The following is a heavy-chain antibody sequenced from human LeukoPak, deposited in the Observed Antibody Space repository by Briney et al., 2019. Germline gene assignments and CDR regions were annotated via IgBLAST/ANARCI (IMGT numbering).Heavy chain of an antibody. CDR2: FDPEDGET. CDR1: GYTLTELS. Sequence: ASVKVSCKVSGYTLTELSMHWVRQAPGKGLEWMGGFDPEDGETIYAQKFQGRVTMTEDTSTDTAYMELSSLRSEDTAVYYCATASFCGGSCYYFDYWGQGTLVTVSS. J-gene: IGHJ4*02. D-gene: IGHD2-15*01. V-gene: IGHV1-24*01. CDR3: ATASFCGGSCYYFDY.